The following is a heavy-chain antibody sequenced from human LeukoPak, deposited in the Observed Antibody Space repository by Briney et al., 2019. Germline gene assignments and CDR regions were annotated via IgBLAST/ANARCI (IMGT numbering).Heavy chain of an antibody. CDR3: ARDYDSSSPHDY. CDR1: GYTFTGYY. CDR2: INPNSGGT. J-gene: IGHJ4*02. Sequence: ASVKVSCKASGYTFTGYYMHWVRQAPGQGLEWMGRINPNSGGTNYAQKFQGRVTMTRDTSISTAYMELSRLRSDDTAVYYRARDYDSSSPHDYWGQGTLVTVSS. D-gene: IGHD6-6*01. V-gene: IGHV1-2*06.